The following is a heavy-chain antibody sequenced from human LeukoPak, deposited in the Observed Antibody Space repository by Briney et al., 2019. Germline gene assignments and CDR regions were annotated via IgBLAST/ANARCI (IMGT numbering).Heavy chain of an antibody. Sequence: SETLSLTCTVSGGSISSSSYYWGWIRQPPGKGLEWIGSIHYSGSTNYNPSLKSRVTISVDTSKNQFSLKLSSVTAADTAVYYCARTSHYVDIAATIPYGIYYFDYWGQGTLVTVSS. CDR2: IHYSGST. D-gene: IGHD5-12*01. CDR3: ARTSHYVDIAATIPYGIYYFDY. J-gene: IGHJ4*02. V-gene: IGHV4-39*07. CDR1: GGSISSSSYY.